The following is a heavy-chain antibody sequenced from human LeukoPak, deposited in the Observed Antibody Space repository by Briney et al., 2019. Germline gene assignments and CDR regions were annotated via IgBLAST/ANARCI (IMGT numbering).Heavy chain of an antibody. CDR2: IRYDGSNK. V-gene: IGHV3-30*02. Sequence: GGSLRLSCAASGFTFSSYGMHWVRQAPGKGLEWVAFIRYDGSNKYYADSVKGRFTISRDNSKNTLYLQMNSLRAEDTAVYYCAKDRVIAAAGTGFDPWGQGTLVTVSS. CDR3: AKDRVIAAAGTGFDP. CDR1: GFTFSSYG. J-gene: IGHJ5*02. D-gene: IGHD6-13*01.